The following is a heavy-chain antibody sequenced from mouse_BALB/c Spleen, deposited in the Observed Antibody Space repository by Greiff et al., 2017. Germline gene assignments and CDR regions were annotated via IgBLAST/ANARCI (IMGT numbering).Heavy chain of an antibody. CDR3: ARGGYDGKAMDY. Sequence: EVQLQQSGAELVRPGALVKLSCKASGFNIKDYYMHWVKQRPEQGLEWIGWIDPENGNTIYDPKFQGKASITADTSSNTAYLQLSSLTSEDTAVYYCARGGYDGKAMDYWGQGTSVTVSS. V-gene: IGHV14-1*02. CDR1: GFNIKDYY. CDR2: IDPENGNT. D-gene: IGHD2-2*01. J-gene: IGHJ4*01.